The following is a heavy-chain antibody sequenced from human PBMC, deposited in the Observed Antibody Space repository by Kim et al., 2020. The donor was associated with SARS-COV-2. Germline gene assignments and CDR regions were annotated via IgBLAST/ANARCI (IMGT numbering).Heavy chain of an antibody. D-gene: IGHD5-18*01. Sequence: KSRVTISVDTSKNQFSLKLSSVTAADTAVYYCAREVKDTATTYYYCGMDVWGQGTTVTVSS. V-gene: IGHV4-59*01. J-gene: IGHJ6*02. CDR3: AREVKDTATTYYYCGMDV.